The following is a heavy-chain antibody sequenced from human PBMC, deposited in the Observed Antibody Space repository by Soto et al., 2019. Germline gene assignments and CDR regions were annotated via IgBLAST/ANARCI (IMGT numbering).Heavy chain of an antibody. CDR3: ARLSRSSWYVYQH. Sequence: SETLSLTCTVSGGSISSSSYYWGWIRQPPGKGLEWIGSIYYSGSTYYNPSLKSRVTISVDTSKNQFSLKLCSVTAADTAVYYCARLSRSSWYVYQHWGQGTLVTVSS. CDR2: IYYSGST. V-gene: IGHV4-39*01. CDR1: GGSISSSSYY. J-gene: IGHJ1*01. D-gene: IGHD6-13*01.